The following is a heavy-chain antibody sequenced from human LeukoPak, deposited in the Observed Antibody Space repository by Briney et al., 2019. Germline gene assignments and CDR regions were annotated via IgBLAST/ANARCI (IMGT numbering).Heavy chain of an antibody. V-gene: IGHV3-48*01. D-gene: IGHD3-22*01. CDR3: ARAQYYSDSTGYYYLHY. CDR2: ISSSSSTI. J-gene: IGHJ4*02. Sequence: TGGSLRLSCVGSGFTLSSYHMNWVRQAPGKGLEWVSYISSSSSTIYYADSVKGRFTISRDNAKNSLYLQTNSLRAEDTAVYYCARAQYYSDSTGYYYLHYWGQGTLVTVSS. CDR1: GFTLSSYH.